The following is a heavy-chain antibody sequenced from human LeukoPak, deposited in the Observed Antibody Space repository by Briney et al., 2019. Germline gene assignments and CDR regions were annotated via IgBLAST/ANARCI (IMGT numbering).Heavy chain of an antibody. CDR1: GFTFSSYG. V-gene: IGHV3-30*03. D-gene: IGHD3-3*01. Sequence: PGGSLRLSCAASGFTFSSYGMHWVRQAPGKGLEWVAFISCDGGYKYYADSVKGRFTISRDNSKNTLSLQMNSLRAEDTAVYYCVVFGVVTRDFWGQGTLVTVSS. CDR2: ISCDGGYK. J-gene: IGHJ4*02. CDR3: VVFGVVTRDF.